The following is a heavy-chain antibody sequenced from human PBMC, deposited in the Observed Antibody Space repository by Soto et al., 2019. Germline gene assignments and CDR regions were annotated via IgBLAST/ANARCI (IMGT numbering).Heavy chain of an antibody. CDR2: IYHSGST. D-gene: IGHD2-15*01. CDR3: ARGQVVAAQH. J-gene: IGHJ4*02. Sequence: QLQLQESGSGLVKPSQTLSLTCAVSGGSISSGGYSWSWIRQPPGKGLEWIGYIYHSGSTYYNPSRQSRATLTGDRPTNQCSLKLSSVTAADTAVYYCARGQVVAAQHWGQGTLVTVSS. CDR1: GGSISSGGYS. V-gene: IGHV4-30-2*01.